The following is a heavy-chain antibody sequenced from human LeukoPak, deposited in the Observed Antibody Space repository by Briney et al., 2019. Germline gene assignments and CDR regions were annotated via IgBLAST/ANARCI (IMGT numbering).Heavy chain of an antibody. J-gene: IGHJ3*02. Sequence: GSLRLSCAASGFTFSSYWMSWVRQPPGKGLEWIGSIYYSGSTYYNPSLKSRVTISVDTSKNQFSLKLSSVTAADTAVYYCARVSSPIVVVIKETWAFDIWGQGTMVTVSS. CDR2: IYYSGST. V-gene: IGHV4-39*07. CDR3: ARVSSPIVVVIKETWAFDI. D-gene: IGHD3-22*01. CDR1: GFTFSSYW.